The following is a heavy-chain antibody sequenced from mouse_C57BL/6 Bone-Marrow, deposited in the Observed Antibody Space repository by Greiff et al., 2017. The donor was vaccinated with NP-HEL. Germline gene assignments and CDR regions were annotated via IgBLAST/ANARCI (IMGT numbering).Heavy chain of an antibody. J-gene: IGHJ2*01. CDR2: ISYDGSN. CDR1: GYSITSGYY. Sequence: EVKLMESGPGLVKPSQSLSLTCSVTGYSITSGYYWNWIRQFPGNKLEWMGYISYDGSNNYNPSLKNRISITRDTSKNQFFLKLNSVTTEDTATYYCASYYYGSRDCWGQGTTLTVSS. CDR3: ASYYYGSRDC. D-gene: IGHD1-1*01. V-gene: IGHV3-6*01.